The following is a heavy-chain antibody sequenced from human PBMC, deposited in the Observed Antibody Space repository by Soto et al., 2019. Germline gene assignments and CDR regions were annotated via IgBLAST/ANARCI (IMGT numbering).Heavy chain of an antibody. J-gene: IGHJ4*02. V-gene: IGHV4-59*01. D-gene: IGHD3-3*01. Sequence: SETLSLTCTVSGGSISSYYWSWIRQPPGKGLEWIGYIYYSGSTNYNPSLKSRVTISVDTSKNQFSLKLSSVTAADTAVYYCARDLNRDYDFWSGFYTLWGQGTLVTVSS. CDR2: IYYSGST. CDR1: GGSISSYY. CDR3: ARDLNRDYDFWSGFYTL.